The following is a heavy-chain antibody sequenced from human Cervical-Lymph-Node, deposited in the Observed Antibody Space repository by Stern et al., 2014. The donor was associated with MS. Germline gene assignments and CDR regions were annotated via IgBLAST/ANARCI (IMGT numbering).Heavy chain of an antibody. CDR3: ARDPRGYTYGRDY. D-gene: IGHD5-18*01. CDR2: ISGNGMTI. Sequence: VQLVESGGDLVTPGGSLRLSCEASGFIFSDYYIGWIRQPPGKGLVWLSYISGNGMTIYYAGSVKGRFTISRDNAKNSLYLQMDDVKVEDTAMYYCARDPRGYTYGRDYWGQGTLVTVSS. J-gene: IGHJ4*02. V-gene: IGHV3-11*01. CDR1: GFIFSDYY.